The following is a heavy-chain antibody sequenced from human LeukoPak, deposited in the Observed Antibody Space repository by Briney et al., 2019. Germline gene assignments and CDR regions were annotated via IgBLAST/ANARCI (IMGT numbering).Heavy chain of an antibody. D-gene: IGHD2-21*01. CDR2: ISAYNGNT. J-gene: IGHJ6*02. V-gene: IGHV1-18*01. CDR3: ARDLCGGDCYGMDV. CDR1: GYTFTSYG. Sequence: ASVKVSCTASGYTFTSYGISWVRQAPGQGLEWMGWISAYNGNTNYAQKLQGRVTMTTDTSTSTAYMELRSLRSDDTAVYYCARDLCGGDCYGMDVWGQGTTVTVSS.